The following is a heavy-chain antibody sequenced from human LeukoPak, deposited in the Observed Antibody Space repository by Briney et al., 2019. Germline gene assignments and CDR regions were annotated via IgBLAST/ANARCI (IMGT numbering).Heavy chain of an antibody. CDR3: ARVPRSYYYYYYMDV. V-gene: IGHV4-4*02. J-gene: IGHJ6*03. CDR2: IYQSGST. Sequence: SGTLSLTCAVSGGSISSSNWWGWVRQPPGKGLGWIGEIYQSGSTNYNPSLKSRVTISVDKSKNQFSLKLSSVTAADTAVYYCARVPRSYYYYYYMDVWGKGTTVTVSS. CDR1: GGSISSSNW.